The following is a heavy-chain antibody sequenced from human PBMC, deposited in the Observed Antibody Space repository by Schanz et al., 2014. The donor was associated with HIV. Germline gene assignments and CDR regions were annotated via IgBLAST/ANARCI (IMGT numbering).Heavy chain of an antibody. J-gene: IGHJ2*01. CDR2: IRNKANIYAT. V-gene: IGHV3-73*02. CDR3: IRLYYDSGDHSFYWFFDI. Sequence: EVQLVESGGGLVQPGGSLKLSCAASGFAFNGSAMHWVRQASGKGLEWVGRIRNKANIYATTFDASVKGRFFISRSDSKNTTSPHIHTLPPEEPGVYSCIRLYYDSGDHSFYWFFDIWGRGTQVTVSS. CDR1: GFAFNGSA. D-gene: IGHD3-22*01.